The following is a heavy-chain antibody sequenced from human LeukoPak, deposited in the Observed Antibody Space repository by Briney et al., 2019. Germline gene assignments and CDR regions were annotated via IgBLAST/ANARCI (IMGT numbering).Heavy chain of an antibody. CDR1: GGSISTYY. CDR2: IHASGPT. Sequence: SETLSLTCTVSGGSISTYYWSWIRRPPGEGLEWIAYIHASGPTNYNPSLKSRITISVETSKNQFSLKLSSVTAADTAVYYCARHDAGIAARPFDNWGQGTLVTVSS. CDR3: ARHDAGIAARPFDN. V-gene: IGHV4-4*09. J-gene: IGHJ4*02. D-gene: IGHD6-6*01.